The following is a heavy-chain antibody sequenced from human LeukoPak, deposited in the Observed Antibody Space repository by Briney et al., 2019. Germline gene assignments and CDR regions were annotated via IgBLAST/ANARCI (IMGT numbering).Heavy chain of an antibody. CDR2: IKQDGSEK. D-gene: IGHD3-10*01. J-gene: IGHJ4*02. CDR1: GCTFSGYW. Sequence: TGGSLRLSCAASGCTFSGYWMTWVRQAPGKGLEWVANIKQDGSEKYYVDSVKGRFTISRDNAKNSLYLQMNSLRAEDTAVYYCARGRGIDYWGQGTLVTVSS. CDR3: ARGRGIDY. V-gene: IGHV3-7*03.